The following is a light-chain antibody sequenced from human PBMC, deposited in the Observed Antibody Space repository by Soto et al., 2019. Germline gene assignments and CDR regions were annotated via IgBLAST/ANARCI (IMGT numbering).Light chain of an antibody. CDR3: QLTELT. CDR1: QSVSSSS. J-gene: IGKJ4*01. Sequence: EIVLTQSPGTLSLSPGERATLSCRASQSVSSSSLAWYQQKPGQAPRLLIYGASSRATGIPNRCSGSGSGTDFTLTISRLEPEDFAVYYCQLTELTFGGGTKVEIK. V-gene: IGKV3-20*01. CDR2: GAS.